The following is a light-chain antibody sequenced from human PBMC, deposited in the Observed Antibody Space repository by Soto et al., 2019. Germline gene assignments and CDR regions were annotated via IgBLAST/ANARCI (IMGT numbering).Light chain of an antibody. CDR3: QHYSALPLT. J-gene: IGKJ4*01. CDR1: QSVSSN. V-gene: IGKV3-15*01. CDR2: GAS. Sequence: EIVMTQSPATLSVSLGERATLSCRASQSVSSNLAWYQQKPGQAPRLLIFGASIRATGIPARFSGSWSGTEFTLTISSLQSEDFAVYHCQHYSALPLTFGGGTKVEIK.